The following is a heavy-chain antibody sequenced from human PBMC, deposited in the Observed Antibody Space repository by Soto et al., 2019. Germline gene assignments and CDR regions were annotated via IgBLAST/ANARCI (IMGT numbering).Heavy chain of an antibody. D-gene: IGHD2-15*01. CDR1: GFNFDTFA. CDR3: AHIEVSGSAFDI. Sequence: GSLRLSCAASGFNFDTFAIHWVRQTPGKVLEWVALISYDGYNTFYSTSLKTRLTISKDTSKNLVVLTMTNMDPVDTATYYCAHIEVSGSAFDIWGQGTMVTVSS. J-gene: IGHJ3*02. V-gene: IGHV3-30*14. CDR2: ISYDGYNT.